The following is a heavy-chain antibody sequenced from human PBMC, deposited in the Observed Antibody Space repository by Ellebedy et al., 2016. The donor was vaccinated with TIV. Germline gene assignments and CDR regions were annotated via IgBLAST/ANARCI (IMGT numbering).Heavy chain of an antibody. V-gene: IGHV3-9*01. CDR3: ARIASRPYSSGWYYGMDV. CDR2: ISWNSGSI. J-gene: IGHJ6*02. D-gene: IGHD6-19*01. Sequence: SLKISCAASGFTFDDYAMHWVRQAPGKGLEWVSGISWNSGSIGYADSVKGRFTISRDNAKNSLYLQMNSLRAEDTALYYCARIASRPYSSGWYYGMDVWGQGTTVTVSS. CDR1: GFTFDDYA.